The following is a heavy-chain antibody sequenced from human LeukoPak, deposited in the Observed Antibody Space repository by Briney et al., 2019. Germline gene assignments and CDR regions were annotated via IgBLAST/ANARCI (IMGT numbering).Heavy chain of an antibody. V-gene: IGHV1-2*02. CDR1: GYTFTVYY. CDR3: ARWAAAGSRTDTSKIDY. J-gene: IGHJ4*02. CDR2: INPNSGGT. D-gene: IGHD6-13*01. Sequence: GASVKVSCKASGYTFTVYYMHWVRQAPGQGLEWMGWINPNSGGTNYAQKFQGRVTMTRDTSISTAYMELSRLRSDDTAVYYCARWAAAGSRTDTSKIDYWGQGTLVTVSS.